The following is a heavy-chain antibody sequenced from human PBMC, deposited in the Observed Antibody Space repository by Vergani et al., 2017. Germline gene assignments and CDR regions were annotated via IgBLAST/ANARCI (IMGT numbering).Heavy chain of an antibody. CDR1: GGAVNSGSNF. V-gene: IGHV4-61*02. D-gene: IGHD3-16*02. CDR2: TSTDGST. J-gene: IGHJ6*03. CDR3: ARETVVTSWDGYRFHYMDV. Sequence: QVQLQESGPGLVKPSQTLSLTCSVSGGAVNSGSNFWTWIRQPAGKGLEWIGRTSTDGSTNYNPSLKSRVTVSGDTSKTQISLRLTSVTAEDTAVYYCARETVVTSWDGYRFHYMDVWGKGTMVTVSS.